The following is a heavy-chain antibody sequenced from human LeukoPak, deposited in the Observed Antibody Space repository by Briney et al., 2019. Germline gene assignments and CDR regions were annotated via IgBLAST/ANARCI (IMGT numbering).Heavy chain of an antibody. J-gene: IGHJ4*02. D-gene: IGHD3-10*01. CDR3: SRGRPRLGRVYFDY. Sequence: SETLSLTCAVYGGSFRGYYWSWIRQPPGKGLEWIGEINHNGSPNYNPSLRSRVPISVDTSKHQFSLKLSSVTASAPAGFSCSRGRPRLGRVYFDYWGRGTLVTVSS. CDR2: INHNGSP. CDR1: GGSFRGYY. V-gene: IGHV4-34*01.